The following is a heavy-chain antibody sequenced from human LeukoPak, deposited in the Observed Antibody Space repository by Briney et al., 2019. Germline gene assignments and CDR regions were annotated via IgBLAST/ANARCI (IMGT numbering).Heavy chain of an antibody. CDR1: GFTFSSYW. V-gene: IGHV3-7*01. J-gene: IGHJ6*03. CDR3: ARVSSKTMVRALITKKNYYYYYMDV. Sequence: GGSLRLSCAASGFTFSSYWTGWVRQAPGKGLEWVASINQDGSEKYYVDFVKGRFTISRGNAKKSLYLQMNSLRAEDTAMYYCARVSSKTMVRALITKKNYYYYYMDVWGKGTTVTISS. CDR2: INQDGSEK. D-gene: IGHD3-10*01.